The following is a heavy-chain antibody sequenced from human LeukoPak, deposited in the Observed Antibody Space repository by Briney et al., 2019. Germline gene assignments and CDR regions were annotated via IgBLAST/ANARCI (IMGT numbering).Heavy chain of an antibody. V-gene: IGHV4-59*08. D-gene: IGHD3-22*01. CDR3: AMIVPADYYDSSGFDP. J-gene: IGHJ5*02. CDR2: IYYSGST. Sequence: SQTLSLTCTVSGGSISSYYWSWIRQPPGKGLAWIGYIYYSGSTNYNPSLKSRVTISVDTSKNQFSLKLSSVPHADTAVYYCAMIVPADYYDSSGFDPWGQGTLVTVSS. CDR1: GGSISSYY.